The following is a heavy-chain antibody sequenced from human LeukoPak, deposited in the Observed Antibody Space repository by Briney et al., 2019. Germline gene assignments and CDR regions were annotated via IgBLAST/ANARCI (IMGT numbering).Heavy chain of an antibody. Sequence: PSETLSLTCTVSGGSISSYYWSWIRQPPGKGLEWIGYIYYSGSTNYKSSLKSRVTISVDASKNQFSLKLSSVTAADTAVYYCARETSQKGAHYMDVWGKGTTVTISS. J-gene: IGHJ6*03. V-gene: IGHV4-59*01. D-gene: IGHD3-16*01. CDR1: GGSISSYY. CDR2: IYYSGST. CDR3: ARETSQKGAHYMDV.